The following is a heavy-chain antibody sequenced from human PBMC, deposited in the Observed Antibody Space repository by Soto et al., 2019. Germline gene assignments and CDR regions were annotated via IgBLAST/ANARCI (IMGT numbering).Heavy chain of an antibody. Sequence: GGSLRLSCAASGFTFISYAMHLVRQAPGKGLGWVAALSGSGGSTYYADSVKGRFTISRDNSKNTLYLQMHSLRAEDPAVYYCATDYFYDAFAPAFDIWGQGTMVTVSS. CDR3: ATDYFYDAFAPAFDI. CDR2: LSGSGGST. CDR1: GFTFISYA. D-gene: IGHD5-12*01. J-gene: IGHJ3*02. V-gene: IGHV3-23*01.